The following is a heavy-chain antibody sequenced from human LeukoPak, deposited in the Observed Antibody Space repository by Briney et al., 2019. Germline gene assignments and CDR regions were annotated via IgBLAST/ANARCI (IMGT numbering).Heavy chain of an antibody. CDR3: AKSPWGYCSSTSCPSFDY. V-gene: IGHV3-30*02. D-gene: IGHD2-2*01. J-gene: IGHJ4*02. CDR1: GFTFSSYG. CDR2: IRYDESNK. Sequence: GGSLTLSCAASGFTFSSYGMHWVRQPPPKGLERVAFIRYDESNKYYADSVKGRFTISRDNSKNTLYLQMNSLRAEDTAVYYCAKSPWGYCSSTSCPSFDYWGQGTLVTVSS.